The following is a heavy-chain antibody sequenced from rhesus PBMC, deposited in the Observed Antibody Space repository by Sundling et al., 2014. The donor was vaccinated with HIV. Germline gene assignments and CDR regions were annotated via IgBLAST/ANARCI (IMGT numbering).Heavy chain of an antibody. CDR1: GGSITGTYA. D-gene: IGHD3-28*01. J-gene: IGHJ4*01. CDR2: IFGSVGST. CDR3: AMGGTFYSDGGRLDY. V-gene: IGHV4-106*01. Sequence: QVQLQESGPGLVKPSETLSLTCAVSGGSITGTYAWAWIRQSPGKGLEWVGHIFGSVGSTYYSPSLKSRVTISKDTSKNQFSLRLSSVTAADTAVYYCAMGGTFYSDGGRLDYWGQGVLVTVSS.